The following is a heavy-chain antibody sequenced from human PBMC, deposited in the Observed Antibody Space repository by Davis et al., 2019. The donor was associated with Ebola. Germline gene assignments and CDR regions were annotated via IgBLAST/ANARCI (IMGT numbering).Heavy chain of an antibody. CDR2: IRGSGSNT. CDR1: GFTFSSYA. CDR3: ARDPTIVVVPAAIKLGYYYYGMDV. J-gene: IGHJ6*02. Sequence: GESLKISCAASGFTFSSYAMSWVRQAPGKGLEWVSGIRGSGSNTYYADSVKGRFTISRDNSNNLLYLQMNSLRAEDTAVYYCARDPTIVVVPAAIKLGYYYYGMDVWGQGTTVTVSS. V-gene: IGHV3-23*01. D-gene: IGHD2-2*02.